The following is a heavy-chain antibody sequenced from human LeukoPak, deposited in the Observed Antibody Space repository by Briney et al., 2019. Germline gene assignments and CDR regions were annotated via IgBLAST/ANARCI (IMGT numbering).Heavy chain of an antibody. D-gene: IGHD4-23*01. J-gene: IGHJ3*02. CDR2: IIPIFGTA. CDR1: GGTFSSYA. CDR3: ARGPRLGWGPSFLDAFDI. Sequence: ASVKVSCKASGGTFSSYAISWVRQAPGQGLEWMGRIIPIFGTANYAQKFQGRVTITTDESTSTAYMELSSLRSEDTAVYYCARGPRLGWGPSFLDAFDIWGQGTMVTVSS. V-gene: IGHV1-69*05.